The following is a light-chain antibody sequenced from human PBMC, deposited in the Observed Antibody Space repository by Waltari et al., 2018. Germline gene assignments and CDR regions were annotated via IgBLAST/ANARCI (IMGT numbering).Light chain of an antibody. V-gene: IGKV1-12*01. Sequence: QMTQSPLSVSASIGDRVAISCRASQDIASWLAWYQQHPGKAPGLLVYAASNLQSGVPSRFSGSGSGTNFPLTINSLQPEDFATYYCQLAQRFPFFGPGTKVDVK. CDR1: QDIASW. CDR2: AAS. CDR3: QLAQRFPF. J-gene: IGKJ3*01.